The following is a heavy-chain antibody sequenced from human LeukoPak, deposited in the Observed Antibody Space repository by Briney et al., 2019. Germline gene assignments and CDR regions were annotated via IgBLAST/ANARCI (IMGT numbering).Heavy chain of an antibody. D-gene: IGHD6-19*01. CDR1: GFTFSDYY. V-gene: IGHV3-11*06. CDR2: ISSSSSYT. J-gene: IGHJ4*02. CDR3: ARVSMAGTGIDY. Sequence: PGGSLRLSCAASGFTFSDYYMSWIRQAPGKGLEWVSYISSSSSYTSYADSVKGRFTISRDNAKNSLYLQMNSLRAEDTAVYYCARVSMAGTGIDYWGQGTLVTVSS.